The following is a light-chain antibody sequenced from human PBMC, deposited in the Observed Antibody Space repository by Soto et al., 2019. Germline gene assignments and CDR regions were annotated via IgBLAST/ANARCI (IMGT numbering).Light chain of an antibody. CDR2: AAS. V-gene: IGKV1-9*01. CDR3: QQLNSSPFT. J-gene: IGKJ3*01. Sequence: DIQLTQSPSFLSASVGDRVTITCRASQGISNYLAWYQQKPGKAPQLLIYAASTLQSGVPSRFSGGASGTEFTLTVSSLQPEDCATYCCQQLNSSPFTFGPGTKVDIK. CDR1: QGISNY.